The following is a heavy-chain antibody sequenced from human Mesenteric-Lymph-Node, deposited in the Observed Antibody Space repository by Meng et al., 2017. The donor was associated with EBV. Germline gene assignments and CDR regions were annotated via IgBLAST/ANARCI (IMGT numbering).Heavy chain of an antibody. J-gene: IGHJ4*02. CDR1: VGSISNSNFY. D-gene: IGHD5-24*01. CDR3: ARPRRWLQSEFDF. V-gene: IGHV4-39*01. CDR2: IFHSGST. Sequence: LQLKESGPGLVKPSETLSLTCTVSVGSISNSNFYWGWIRQPPGKGLEWIGSIFHSGSTYYNPSLKSRVTVSVDTSKNQFSLKLNSVTTADTAMYYCARPRRWLQSEFDFWGPGTLVTVSS.